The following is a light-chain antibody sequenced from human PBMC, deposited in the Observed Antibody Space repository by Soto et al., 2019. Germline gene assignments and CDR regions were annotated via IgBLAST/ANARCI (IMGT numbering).Light chain of an antibody. J-gene: IGKJ2*01. Sequence: IVMTQSPLSLSVTPGQPASISCKSTQSLLNSNGKTYLCWYLQKPGQPPQLLMYEVSRRFSGVPDRFSGSGSGTDFTLRISRVETEDVCVYYCLQGEQVPPTFGQGTKLEIK. CDR1: QSLLNSNGKTY. CDR2: EVS. CDR3: LQGEQVPPT. V-gene: IGKV2-29*03.